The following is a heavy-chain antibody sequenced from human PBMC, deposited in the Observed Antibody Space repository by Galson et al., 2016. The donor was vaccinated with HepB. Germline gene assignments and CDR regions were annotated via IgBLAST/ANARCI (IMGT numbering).Heavy chain of an antibody. D-gene: IGHD6-19*01. J-gene: IGHJ4*02. Sequence: SLRLSCAASGFTFSSYVMSWVRQAPGKGLEWVSGIFGNGGTTHYADSVKGRFTISRDNSMNTLYLQMNSLRAEDTAVYYCARGEDSSGQNTDYWGQGTLVTVSS. CDR2: IFGNGGTT. CDR3: ARGEDSSGQNTDY. CDR1: GFTFSSYV. V-gene: IGHV3-23*01.